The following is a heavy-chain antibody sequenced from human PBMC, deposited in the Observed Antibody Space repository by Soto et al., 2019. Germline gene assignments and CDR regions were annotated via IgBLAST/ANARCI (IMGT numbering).Heavy chain of an antibody. Sequence: PGESLKIYWKGSGYSFTSYWISWVRQMPGKGLEWMGRIDPSDSYTNYRPSFKGHVTISADKSISTVYLQWSSLKASDTAMYYCARLQGRATTVYYYYGMDXWGQGSTVTVSX. CDR2: IDPSDSYT. V-gene: IGHV5-10-1*01. J-gene: IGHJ6*01. CDR3: ARLQGRATTVYYYYGMDX. CDR1: GYSFTSYW. D-gene: IGHD1-26*01.